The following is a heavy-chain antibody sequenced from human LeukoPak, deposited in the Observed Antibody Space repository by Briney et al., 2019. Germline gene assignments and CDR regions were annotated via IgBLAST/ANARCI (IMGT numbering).Heavy chain of an antibody. Sequence: GGSLDPSGEASELTFSTYAMSWVGQAPGKGLGWVSAISGSGGSTYYADSVKGRFTISRDNSKNTLYLQMNSLRAEDTAVYYCAKGGNYDWFDPWGQGTLVTVSS. J-gene: IGHJ5*02. D-gene: IGHD4-23*01. CDR3: AKGGNYDWFDP. V-gene: IGHV3-23*01. CDR1: ELTFSTYA. CDR2: ISGSGGST.